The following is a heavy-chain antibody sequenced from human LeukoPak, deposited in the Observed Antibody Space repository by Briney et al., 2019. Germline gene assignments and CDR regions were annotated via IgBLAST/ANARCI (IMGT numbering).Heavy chain of an antibody. D-gene: IGHD4-11*01. CDR3: ARALSNLRLYYFVS. J-gene: IGHJ4*02. Sequence: ASMKVSCKASGYIFSDYYIHWVRQAPGQGLEWMGWINPNSGGTNHAEKFQGRVTMTRGTSISTAYMELSRLNSDDTAVYYCARALSNLRLYYFVSWGQGTLVTVSS. CDR2: INPNSGGT. CDR1: GYIFSDYY. V-gene: IGHV1-2*02.